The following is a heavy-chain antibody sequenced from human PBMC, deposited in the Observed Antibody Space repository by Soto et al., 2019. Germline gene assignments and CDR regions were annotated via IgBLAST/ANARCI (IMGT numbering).Heavy chain of an antibody. V-gene: IGHV3-9*01. CDR3: AKDMSARSDSWLNWFDP. Sequence: EVQLVESGGGLVQPGGSLRLSCAASGFTFDDYVMHWVRQAPGKGLEWVSGISWKSGTIGYADSVPGRFTISRDNAKNSLYLQMTSPRTEDTAFYYCAKDMSARSDSWLNWFDPWGQGTLVTVSS. CDR2: ISWKSGTI. CDR1: GFTFDDYV. J-gene: IGHJ5*02. D-gene: IGHD2-2*01.